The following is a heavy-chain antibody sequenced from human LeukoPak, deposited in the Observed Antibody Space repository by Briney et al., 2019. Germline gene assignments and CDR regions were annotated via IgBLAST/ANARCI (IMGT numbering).Heavy chain of an antibody. CDR2: ITVSGGTT. V-gene: IGHV3-23*01. Sequence: GGSLRLSCAASGFTFSNYAMTWVRQAPGKGLEWVSTITVSGGTTYYADSVKGRFTISRDNSKNSLYLQLNSLRAEDTAVYYCATRSTSLGYYGLDVWGQGTTVSVSS. CDR3: ATRSTSLGYYGLDV. CDR1: GFTFSNYA. J-gene: IGHJ6*02. D-gene: IGHD3-16*01.